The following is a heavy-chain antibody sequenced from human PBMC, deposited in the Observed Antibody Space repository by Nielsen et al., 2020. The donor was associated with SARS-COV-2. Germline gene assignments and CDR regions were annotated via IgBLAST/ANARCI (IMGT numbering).Heavy chain of an antibody. V-gene: IGHV1-69*01. Sequence: WVRQAPGQGLEWMGGIIPIFGTANYAQKFQGRVTITADESTGTAYMELSSLRSEDTAVYYCARVAYDFWSGYYKINAFDIWGQGTMVTVSS. J-gene: IGHJ3*02. CDR3: ARVAYDFWSGYYKINAFDI. CDR2: IIPIFGTA. D-gene: IGHD3-3*01.